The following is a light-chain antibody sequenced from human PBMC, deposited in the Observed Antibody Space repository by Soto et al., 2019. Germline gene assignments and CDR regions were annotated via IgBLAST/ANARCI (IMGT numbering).Light chain of an antibody. CDR3: QQYVSSPRT. CDR1: QSVGSSY. V-gene: IGKV3-20*01. J-gene: IGKJ1*01. CDR2: GAS. Sequence: EIVLTQSPGTLSLSPCERATLSCRASQSVGSSYLAWYQQKPGQAPRLLIYGASSRATGIPDRFSGSGSGTDFTLTISRLEPEDFALYYCQQYVSSPRTFGQGTKVDI.